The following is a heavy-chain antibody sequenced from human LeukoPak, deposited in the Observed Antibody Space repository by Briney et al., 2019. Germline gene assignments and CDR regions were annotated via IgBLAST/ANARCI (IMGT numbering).Heavy chain of an antibody. CDR3: ARGSGSFFDLSFDY. CDR2: INPNSGGT. CDR1: GYTFTGYY. J-gene: IGHJ4*02. Sequence: ASVKVSCKASGYTFTGYYMHWVRQAPGQGPEWMGWINPNSGGTNYAQKFQGRVTMTRDTSISTAYMELSRLRSDDTAVYYCARGSGSFFDLSFDYWGQGTLVTVSS. D-gene: IGHD1-26*01. V-gene: IGHV1-2*02.